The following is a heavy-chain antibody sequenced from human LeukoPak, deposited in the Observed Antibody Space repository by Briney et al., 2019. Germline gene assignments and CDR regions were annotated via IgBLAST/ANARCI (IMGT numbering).Heavy chain of an antibody. V-gene: IGHV4-61*01. CDR3: ARARLDLTIDY. J-gene: IGHJ4*02. CDR2: IYYSGST. D-gene: IGHD1-14*01. CDR1: GGSISSSSYY. Sequence: PSETLSLTCTVSGGSISSSSYYWSWIRQPPGKGLEWIGYIYYSGSTNYNPSLKSRVTISVDTSKNQFSLKLSSVTAADTAVYYCARARLDLTIDYWGQGTLVTVSS.